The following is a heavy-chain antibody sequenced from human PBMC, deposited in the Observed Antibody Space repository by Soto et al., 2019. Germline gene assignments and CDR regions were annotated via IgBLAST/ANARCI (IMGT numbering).Heavy chain of an antibody. CDR3: AGRSPLGRNGMDV. CDR1: GGTFSSYT. J-gene: IGHJ6*02. CDR2: IIPILGIA. V-gene: IGHV1-69*02. D-gene: IGHD1-26*01. Sequence: QVQLVQSGAEVKKPGSSVKVSCKASGGTFSSYTISWVRQAPGQGLEWMGRIIPILGIANYAQKFQGRVTITADKSTSTAYMELSSLRSEDTPVYYCAGRSPLGRNGMDVWGQGTTVTVSS.